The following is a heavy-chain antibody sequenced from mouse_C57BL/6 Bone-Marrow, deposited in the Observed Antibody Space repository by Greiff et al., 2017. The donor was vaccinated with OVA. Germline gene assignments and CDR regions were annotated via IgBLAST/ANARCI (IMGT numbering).Heavy chain of an antibody. CDR1: GYTFTSYW. CDR2: IYPSDSET. CDR3: ARGGAGTWYFDV. V-gene: IGHV1-61*01. Sequence: QVQLQQPGAELVRPGSSVKLSCKASGYTFTSYWMDWVKQRPGQGLEWIGNIYPSDSETHYNQKFKDKATLTVDKSSSTAYMQLSSLTSEDSAVYYCARGGAGTWYFDVWGTGTTVTVSS. D-gene: IGHD4-1*01. J-gene: IGHJ1*03.